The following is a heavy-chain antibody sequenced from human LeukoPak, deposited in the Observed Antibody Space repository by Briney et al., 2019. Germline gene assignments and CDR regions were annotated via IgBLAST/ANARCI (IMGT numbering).Heavy chain of an antibody. CDR2: ISYDRSNK. J-gene: IGHJ6*04. Sequence: GGSLRLSCAASGFTFSSYGMHWVRQAPGKGLEWVAVISYDRSNKYYADSVKGRFTISRDNSKNTLYLQMNSLRAEDTAVYYCATGSSSPYYYGMDVWGKGTTVTVSS. CDR1: GFTFSSYG. CDR3: ATGSSSPYYYGMDV. D-gene: IGHD3-10*01. V-gene: IGHV3-30*03.